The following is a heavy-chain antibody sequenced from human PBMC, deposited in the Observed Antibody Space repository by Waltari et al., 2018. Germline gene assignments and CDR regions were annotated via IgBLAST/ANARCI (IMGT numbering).Heavy chain of an antibody. D-gene: IGHD6-19*01. CDR2: IYYSGST. V-gene: IGHV4-59*01. CDR1: GGSISSYY. J-gene: IGHJ3*02. Sequence: QVQLQESGPGLVKPSETLSLTCTVSGGSISSYYWSWIRQPPGKGREWIGYIYYSGSTNYNPSLKSRVTISVDTSKNQFSLKLSSVTAADTAVYYCAIGYSSGWYYAFDIWGQGTMVTVSS. CDR3: AIGYSSGWYYAFDI.